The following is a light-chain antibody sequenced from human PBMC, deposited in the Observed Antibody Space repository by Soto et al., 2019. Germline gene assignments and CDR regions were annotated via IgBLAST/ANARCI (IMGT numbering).Light chain of an antibody. Sequence: QSALTQPASVSGSPGQSITISCTGTSSDVGGYNYVSWYQQHPGKAPKLMIYEVSNRPSGVSNRFSGSKSGNTASLTISGLQAEDVADYYCSSYTSSSTPHYVFGTGTKVTVL. J-gene: IGLJ1*01. V-gene: IGLV2-14*01. CDR1: SSDVGGYNY. CDR2: EVS. CDR3: SSYTSSSTPHYV.